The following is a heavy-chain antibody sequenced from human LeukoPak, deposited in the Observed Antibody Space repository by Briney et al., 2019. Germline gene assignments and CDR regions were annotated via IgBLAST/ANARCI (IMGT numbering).Heavy chain of an antibody. D-gene: IGHD3-22*01. J-gene: IGHJ5*02. V-gene: IGHV3-21*01. CDR2: ISSSSSYI. CDR3: ARDPDIRGSSGYRPYSWFDP. CDR1: GFTFSSYS. Sequence: PGGSLRLSCAASGFTFSSYSMNWVRQAPGKGLEWVSSISSSSSYIYYADSVKGRFTISRDNAKNSLYLQMDSLRAEDTAVYYCARDPDIRGSSGYRPYSWFDPWGQGTLVTVSS.